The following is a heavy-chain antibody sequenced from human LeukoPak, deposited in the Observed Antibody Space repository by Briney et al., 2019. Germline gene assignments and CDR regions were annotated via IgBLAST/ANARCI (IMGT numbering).Heavy chain of an antibody. CDR2: ISSSGSTI. CDR3: ARTTVTAGRTNWFDP. J-gene: IGHJ5*02. V-gene: IGHV3-48*03. Sequence: GSLRLSCAASGFTFSSYEMNWVRQAPGKGLEWVSYISSSGSTIYYADSVKGRFTISRDNAKNSLYLQMNSLRAEDTAVYYCARTTVTAGRTNWFDPWGQGTLVIVSS. CDR1: GFTFSSYE. D-gene: IGHD4-17*01.